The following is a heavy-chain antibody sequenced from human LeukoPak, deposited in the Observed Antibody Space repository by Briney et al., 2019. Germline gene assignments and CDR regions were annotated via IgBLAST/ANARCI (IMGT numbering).Heavy chain of an antibody. Sequence: PGRSLRLPCAASGFTFSRYDMHWVRQAPGKGLEWVAVISYDGSNKDYADSVKGRFAISRDNSRNTLFVQMNSLRAEDTAVYFCVLGHYGGLFDNWGQGTLVTVSS. V-gene: IGHV3-30*09. CDR3: VLGHYGGLFDN. CDR2: ISYDGSNK. D-gene: IGHD4-23*01. J-gene: IGHJ4*02. CDR1: GFTFSRYD.